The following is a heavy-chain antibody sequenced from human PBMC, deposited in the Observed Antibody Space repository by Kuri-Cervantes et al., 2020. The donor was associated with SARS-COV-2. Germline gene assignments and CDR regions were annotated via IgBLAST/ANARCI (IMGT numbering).Heavy chain of an antibody. CDR2: INPNSGGT. D-gene: IGHD2-2*01. CDR3: ARELVVVPAAEQNWYYYYGMDV. Sequence: ASVKVSCKASGYTSTGYYMHWVRQAPGQGLEWMGWINPNSGGTNYAQKFQGWVTMTRDTSISTAYMELSRLRSDDTAVYYCARELVVVPAAEQNWYYYYGMDVWGQGTTVTVSS. V-gene: IGHV1-2*04. J-gene: IGHJ6*02. CDR1: GYTSTGYY.